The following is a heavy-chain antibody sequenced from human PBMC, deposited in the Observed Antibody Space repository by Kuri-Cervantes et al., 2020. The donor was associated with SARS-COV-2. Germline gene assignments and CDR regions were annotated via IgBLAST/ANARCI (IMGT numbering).Heavy chain of an antibody. CDR1: GYTFTGYY. CDR3: ASGSIAAAGTLPSFDY. CDR2: INPNSGGT. D-gene: IGHD6-13*01. V-gene: IGHV1-2*02. Sequence: ASVKVSCKASGYTFTGYYMHWVRQAPGQGLEWMGWINPNSGGTNYAQKFQGRVTMTRDESTSTAYMELSSLRSEDTAVYYCASGSIAAAGTLPSFDYWGQGTLVTVSS. J-gene: IGHJ4*02.